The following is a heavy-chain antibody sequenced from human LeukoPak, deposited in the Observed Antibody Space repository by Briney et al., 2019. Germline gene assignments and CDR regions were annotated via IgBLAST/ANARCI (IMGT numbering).Heavy chain of an antibody. D-gene: IGHD4-11*01. J-gene: IGHJ4*02. CDR3: AKAGGSLQSSNSDY. Sequence: PGGSLRLSCAASGFTFSSYGMHWVRQAPGKGLEWLALIWYDGSNEYYADSVKGRFTISRDNSKNTLYLQMNSLRAEDTAVYYCAKAGGSLQSSNSDYWGQGTLVTVSS. V-gene: IGHV3-33*06. CDR2: IWYDGSNE. CDR1: GFTFSSYG.